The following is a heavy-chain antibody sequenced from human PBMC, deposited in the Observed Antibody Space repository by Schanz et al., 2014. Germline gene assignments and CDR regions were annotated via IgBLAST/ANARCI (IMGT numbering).Heavy chain of an antibody. J-gene: IGHJ4*02. CDR2: MNPNSGNP. CDR3: ARGRTFDY. V-gene: IGHV1-8*01. Sequence: QVQLVQSGAEVKKPGASVKVSCKASGYTFTSHGINWVRQAPGQGLEWLGWMNPNSGNPGFAQKFQGRVTMTRDTSTSTVYMELSSLRSEDTAVYYCARGRTFDYWGQGTLVTVSS. CDR1: GYTFTSHG.